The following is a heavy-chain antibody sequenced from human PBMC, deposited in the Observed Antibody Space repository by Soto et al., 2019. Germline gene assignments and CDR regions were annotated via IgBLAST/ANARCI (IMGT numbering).Heavy chain of an antibody. J-gene: IGHJ4*02. CDR3: ARRNGLVATIGSFDY. CDR1: GGSFSGYY. CDR2: INHSGST. V-gene: IGHV4-34*01. Sequence: SETLSLTCAVYGGSFSGYYWSWIRQPPGKGLEWIGEINHSGSTNYNPSLKSRVTISVDTSKNQFSLKLSSVTAADTAVYYCARRNGLVATIGSFDYWGQGTLVTVSS. D-gene: IGHD5-12*01.